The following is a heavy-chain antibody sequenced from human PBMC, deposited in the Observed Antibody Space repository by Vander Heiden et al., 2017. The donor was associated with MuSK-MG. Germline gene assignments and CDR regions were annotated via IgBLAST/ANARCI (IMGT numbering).Heavy chain of an antibody. D-gene: IGHD2-8*02. CDR2: INHSGYT. J-gene: IGHJ6*02. CDR3: ARGGKYCAGGDGYRGYNYYGMDV. V-gene: IGHV4-34*01. CDR1: GESFRGYY. Sequence: QVQLQQWGAGLLKPSETLSLTCTVYGESFRGYYWSWVRQPPGKGLEWIGEINHSGYTSYNPSLKSRVTMSLDTSKNQFSLRLTSGTAADTAVFYWARGGKYCAGGDGYRGYNYYGMDVWGQGTTVTVSS.